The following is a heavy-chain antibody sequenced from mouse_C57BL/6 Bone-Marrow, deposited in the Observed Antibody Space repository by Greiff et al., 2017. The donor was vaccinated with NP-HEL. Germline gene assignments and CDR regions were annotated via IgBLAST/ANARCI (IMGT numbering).Heavy chain of an antibody. CDR3: ARIYYGNSYYFDY. D-gene: IGHD2-1*01. CDR1: GYTFTSYW. J-gene: IGHJ2*01. Sequence: QVQLQQPGAELVKPGASVKLSCKASGYTFTSYWMQWVKQRPGQGLEWIGEIDPSDSYTNYNQKFKGKATLTVDTSSSTAYMQLSSLTSEDSAVYYCARIYYGNSYYFDYWGQGTTLTVSS. CDR2: IDPSDSYT. V-gene: IGHV1-50*01.